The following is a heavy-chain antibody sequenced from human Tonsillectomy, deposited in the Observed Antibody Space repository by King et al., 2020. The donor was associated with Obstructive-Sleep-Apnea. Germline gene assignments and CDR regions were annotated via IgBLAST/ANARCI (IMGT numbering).Heavy chain of an antibody. V-gene: IGHV3-30*04. J-gene: IGHJ4*02. CDR3: ASEVIGGSYSEGLGY. CDR2: ISYDGSNE. D-gene: IGHD1-26*01. Sequence: VQLVESGGGVVQPGGSLRLSCAASGFTFSSYVMHWGRQAPGKGLEWVALISYDGSNEYYADSVKGRFTISRDNSKNTLYLQMNSLRAEDTAVYYCASEVIGGSYSEGLGYWGQGTLVTVSS. CDR1: GFTFSSYV.